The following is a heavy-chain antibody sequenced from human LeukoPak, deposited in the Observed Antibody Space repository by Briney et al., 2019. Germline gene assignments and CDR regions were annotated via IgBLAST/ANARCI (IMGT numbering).Heavy chain of an antibody. Sequence: GGSLRLSCAASGFTFSSYWMHWVRQEPGKGLVCVSRITTDGSSTIYADSVKGRFTISRDNAKNTLYLQMNSLRAEGTAVYYCARDPGSAFGGVIVKVYYYYMDVWGKGTTVTVSS. V-gene: IGHV3-74*01. CDR3: ARDPGSAFGGVIVKVYYYYMDV. CDR1: GFTFSSYW. CDR2: ITTDGSST. J-gene: IGHJ6*03. D-gene: IGHD3-16*02.